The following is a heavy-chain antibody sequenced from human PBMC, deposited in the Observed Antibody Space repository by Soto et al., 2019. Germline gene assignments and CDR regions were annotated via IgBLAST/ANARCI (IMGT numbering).Heavy chain of an antibody. CDR3: ARGLRNSPNPRRGYYYGMDV. J-gene: IGHJ6*02. D-gene: IGHD1-7*01. Sequence: QVQLVQSGAEVKKPGSSVKVSCKASGGTFSSYAISWVRQAPGQGLEWMGGIIPIFGTANYAQKFQGRVTITADESTGTAYMALSSLRSEDTAVYYCARGLRNSPNPRRGYYYGMDVWGQGTTVTVSS. CDR1: GGTFSSYA. V-gene: IGHV1-69*12. CDR2: IIPIFGTA.